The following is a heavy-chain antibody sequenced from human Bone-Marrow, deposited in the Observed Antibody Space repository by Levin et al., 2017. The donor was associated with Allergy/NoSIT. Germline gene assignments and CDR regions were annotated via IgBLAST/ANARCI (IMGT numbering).Heavy chain of an antibody. CDR3: TASVGSTDHDY. V-gene: IGHV3-15*01. J-gene: IGHJ4*02. CDR2: IKSKSDGGTI. CDR1: GFIFSNAW. D-gene: IGHD1-26*01. Sequence: PGGSLRLSCAASGFIFSNAWMSWVRQAPGKGLEWVGCIKSKSDGGTIDYAAPVKGRFTISRDDSKTTLYLQMNNLRTEDTAGYYCTASVGSTDHDYWGQGTLDTISA.